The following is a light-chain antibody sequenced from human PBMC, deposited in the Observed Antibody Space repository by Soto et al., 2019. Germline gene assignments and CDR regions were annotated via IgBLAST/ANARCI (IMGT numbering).Light chain of an antibody. J-gene: IGLJ1*01. CDR3: CSYAGSSTYV. CDR1: SSDVGSYNL. V-gene: IGLV2-23*01. Sequence: QSVLTQPASVSGSPGQSITISCTGTSSDVGSYNLVSWYQQHPGKAPKLMIYEGSRRPSGVSNRFSGSKSGNTASLTISGLQAEYEADYYCCSYAGSSTYVFGTGTNVTVL. CDR2: EGS.